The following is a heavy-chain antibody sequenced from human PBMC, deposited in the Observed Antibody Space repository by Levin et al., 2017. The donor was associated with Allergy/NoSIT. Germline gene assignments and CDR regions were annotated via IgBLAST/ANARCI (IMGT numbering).Heavy chain of an antibody. D-gene: IGHD1-26*01. J-gene: IGHJ6*02. V-gene: IGHV3-53*01. CDR3: ARPHSRAYSYTMDV. Sequence: RGESLKISCAVSGFSISVNCMSWVRQAPGKGLEWVSIFCTGGIIYYADSVKGRFTLSRDNSENTLYLQMNSLRAEDTAIYFCARPHSRAYSYTMDVWGQGTAVTVSS. CDR1: GFSISVNC. CDR2: FCTGGII.